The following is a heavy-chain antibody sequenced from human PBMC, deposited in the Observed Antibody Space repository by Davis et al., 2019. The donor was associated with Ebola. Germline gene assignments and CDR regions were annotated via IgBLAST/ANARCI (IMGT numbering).Heavy chain of an antibody. V-gene: IGHV3-23*01. CDR3: AKTGNRYYYYGMDV. J-gene: IGHJ6*04. CDR2: ISGSGDST. Sequence: GESLKISCAASGFTFSRYSMSWVRQAPGKGLEWVSVISGSGDSTYYADPVKGRFTISRDNSKKTLYLQLNSVRAEDTAVYYCAKTGNRYYYYGMDVWGKGTTVTVSS. CDR1: GFTFSRYS. D-gene: IGHD2-8*02.